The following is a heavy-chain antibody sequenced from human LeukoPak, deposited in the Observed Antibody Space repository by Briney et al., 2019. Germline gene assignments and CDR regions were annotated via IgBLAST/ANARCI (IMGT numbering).Heavy chain of an antibody. J-gene: IGHJ4*02. CDR1: GYTFTSYG. Sequence: GASVKVSCKASGYTFTSYGISWVRQAPGQGLEWMGWMNPNSGNTGYAQKFQGRVTMTRNTSISTAYMELSSLRSEDTAVYYCARGAVSHHSGYGFDYWGQGTLVTVSS. CDR3: ARGAVSHHSGYGFDY. CDR2: MNPNSGNT. V-gene: IGHV1-8*02. D-gene: IGHD5-12*01.